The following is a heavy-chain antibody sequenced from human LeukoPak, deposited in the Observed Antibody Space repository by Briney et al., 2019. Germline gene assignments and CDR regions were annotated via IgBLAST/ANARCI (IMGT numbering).Heavy chain of an antibody. CDR3: AREIMEWHYYGMDV. CDR1: GFTFSSYA. CDR2: ISYDGSNK. Sequence: GGSLRLSCAASGFTFSSYAMHWVRQAPGKGLEWVAVISYDGSNKYYADSVKGRFTISRDNSKNTLYLQMNSLRAEDTAVYYCAREIMEWHYYGMDVWGQGTTVTVSS. J-gene: IGHJ6*02. V-gene: IGHV3-30-3*01. D-gene: IGHD1-1*01.